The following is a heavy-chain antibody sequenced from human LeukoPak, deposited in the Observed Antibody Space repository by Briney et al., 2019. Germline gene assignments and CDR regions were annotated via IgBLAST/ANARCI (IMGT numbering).Heavy chain of an antibody. D-gene: IGHD3-22*01. V-gene: IGHV3-23*01. CDR2: ISGSGDST. J-gene: IGHJ4*02. Sequence: TGGSLRLSCAASGFTFSDAWMSWVRQTPGKGREWVSAISGSGDSTYYADSVKGRFTISRDNSKNTLYLQMDSLRAEDTAVNYCVKGSYYASSGHYYFDYRGQGTLVTVSS. CDR3: VKGSYYASSGHYYFDY. CDR1: GFTFSDAW.